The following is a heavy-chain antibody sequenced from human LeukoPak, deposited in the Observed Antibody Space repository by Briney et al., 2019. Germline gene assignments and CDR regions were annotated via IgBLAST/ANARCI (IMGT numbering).Heavy chain of an antibody. CDR1: GGSISSYA. CDR3: ARGRQGMVRGVVGSETKYYYGYYMDV. J-gene: IGHJ6*03. V-gene: IGHV4-4*07. D-gene: IGHD3-10*01. CDR2: IFTSGST. Sequence: SETLSLTCAVSGGSISSYAWCWIRQPPGKGLEWIGRIFTSGSTNYNPSLQSRVSMSVGTSKNQLSLGMASVTAADTAVYYCARGRQGMVRGVVGSETKYYYGYYMDVWGKGTTVTISS.